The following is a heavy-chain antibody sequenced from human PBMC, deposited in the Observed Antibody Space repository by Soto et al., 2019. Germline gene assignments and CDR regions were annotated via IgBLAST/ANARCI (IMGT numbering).Heavy chain of an antibody. CDR2: MNPNSGNK. V-gene: IGHV1-8*01. CDR3: ARAGYCSGGSCYSVIDY. Sequence: QVQLVQSGAEVKKPGASVKVSCKASGYTFTSYDINWVRQATGQGLEWMGWMNPNSGNKGYAQKFQGRVTMTRNTSISTAYMELSSLRSEDTAVYYCARAGYCSGGSCYSVIDYWGQGTLVTVSS. CDR1: GYTFTSYD. D-gene: IGHD2-15*01. J-gene: IGHJ4*02.